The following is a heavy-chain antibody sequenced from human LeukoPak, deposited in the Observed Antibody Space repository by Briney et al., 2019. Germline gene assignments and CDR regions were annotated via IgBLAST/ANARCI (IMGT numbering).Heavy chain of an antibody. CDR3: ARINEIGQLSAPPFYYYMDV. CDR2: VYSSGST. J-gene: IGHJ6*03. Sequence: SETLSLTCTVSGGSISGYYWSWIRQPAGKGLEWIGRVYSSGSTNYNPSFETRVTMSVDTSRNQFSLKLTSVSAADTAAYYCARINEIGQLSAPPFYYYMDVWGKGTTVTVSS. V-gene: IGHV4-4*07. CDR1: GGSISGYY. D-gene: IGHD1-1*01.